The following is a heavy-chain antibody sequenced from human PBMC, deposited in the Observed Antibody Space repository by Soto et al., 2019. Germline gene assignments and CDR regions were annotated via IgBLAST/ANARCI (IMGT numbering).Heavy chain of an antibody. Sequence: EMQLLESGGGLVQPGGSLRLSCAASGFTMSTYSVTWVRQAPGKGLEWVSGISVTPGITFYADSVKGRFTISRDSSKKAVYLQMNSIRAEDAAMYFCSKWSGYGDLWGQGTLVTVSS. V-gene: IGHV3-23*01. CDR2: ISVTPGIT. J-gene: IGHJ4*02. D-gene: IGHD1-1*01. CDR1: GFTMSTYS. CDR3: SKWSGYGDL.